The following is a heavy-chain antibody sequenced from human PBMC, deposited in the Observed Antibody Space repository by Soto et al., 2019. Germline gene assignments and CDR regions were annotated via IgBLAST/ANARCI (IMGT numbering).Heavy chain of an antibody. CDR1: GYTLTELS. CDR2: FDPEDGET. D-gene: IGHD2-15*01. J-gene: IGHJ3*02. CDR3: ATDLYCSGGSCYPESAFDI. V-gene: IGHV1-24*01. Sequence: GASVKVSCKVSGYTLTELSMHWVRQAPGKGLEWMGGFDPEDGETIYAQKFQGRVTMTEDTSTDTAYMELSSLRSEDTAVYYCATDLYCSGGSCYPESAFDIWGQGTMVTV.